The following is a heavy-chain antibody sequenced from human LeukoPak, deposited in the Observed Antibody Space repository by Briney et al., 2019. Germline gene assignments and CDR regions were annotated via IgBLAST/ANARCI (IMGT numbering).Heavy chain of an antibody. D-gene: IGHD3-10*01. J-gene: IGHJ3*02. CDR3: ATERSGSYYNGDAAFDI. CDR2: FDPEDGET. V-gene: IGHV1-24*01. CDR1: GYTLTELS. Sequence: ASVKVSCKVSGYTLTELSMYWVRQAPGKGLEWMGGFDPEDGETIYAQKFQGRVTMTEDTSTDTAYMELSSLGSEDTAVYYCATERSGSYYNGDAAFDIWGQGTMVTVSS.